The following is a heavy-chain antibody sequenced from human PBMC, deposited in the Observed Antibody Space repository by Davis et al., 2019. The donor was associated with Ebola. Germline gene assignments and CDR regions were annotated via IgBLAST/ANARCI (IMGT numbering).Heavy chain of an antibody. D-gene: IGHD4-17*01. CDR2: LSGSGDST. Sequence: GESLKISCTASGFTFSSYAVNWVRQAPGKGLEWVSVLSGSGDSTYYADSVKGRFTISRDNSKNTLYLQMNSLRAEDTAVYYCARDPSETTVTSIFDYWGQGTLVTVSS. V-gene: IGHV3-23*01. CDR1: GFTFSSYA. J-gene: IGHJ4*02. CDR3: ARDPSETTVTSIFDY.